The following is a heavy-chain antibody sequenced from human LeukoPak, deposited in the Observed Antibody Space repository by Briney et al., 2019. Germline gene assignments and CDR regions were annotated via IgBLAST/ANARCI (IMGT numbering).Heavy chain of an antibody. V-gene: IGHV1-69*13. Sequence: ASVKVSCKASGGTFSSYAISWVRQAPGQGLECMGGIIPIFGTANYAQKFQGRVTITADESTSTAYMELSSLRSEDTAVYYCARGPTQLRQFHYYYYYMDVWGKGTTVTVSS. CDR3: ARGPTQLRQFHYYYYYMDV. CDR2: IIPIFGTA. CDR1: GGTFSSYA. J-gene: IGHJ6*03. D-gene: IGHD4-23*01.